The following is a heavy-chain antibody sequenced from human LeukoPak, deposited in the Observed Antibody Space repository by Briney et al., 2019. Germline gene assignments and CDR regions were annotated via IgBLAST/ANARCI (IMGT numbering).Heavy chain of an antibody. V-gene: IGHV1-58*01. D-gene: IGHD5-12*01. CDR2: IVVGSGNT. CDR1: GFTFTSSA. J-gene: IGHJ6*03. Sequence: SVKVSCKASGFTFTSSAVQWVRQARGQRLEWIGWIVVGSGNTNYAQKFQERVTITRDMSTRTAYMELSSLRSEDTAVYYCARVDLLYYYYMDVWGKGTTVTVSS. CDR3: ARVDLLYYYYMDV.